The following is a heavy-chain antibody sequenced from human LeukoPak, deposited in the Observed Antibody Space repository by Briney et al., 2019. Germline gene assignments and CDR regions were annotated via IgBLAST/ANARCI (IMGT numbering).Heavy chain of an antibody. D-gene: IGHD2-2*01. CDR1: GFTFSSYA. Sequence: GGSLRLSCAASGFTFSSYAMSWVRQAPGKGLEWVSAISGSGGSTYYADSVKGRFTVSRDNSKNTLYVQMNSLRAEDTAVYYCARAKDIVVVPHKLYYFDYWGQGTLVTVSS. CDR3: ARAKDIVVVPHKLYYFDY. V-gene: IGHV3-23*01. J-gene: IGHJ4*02. CDR2: ISGSGGST.